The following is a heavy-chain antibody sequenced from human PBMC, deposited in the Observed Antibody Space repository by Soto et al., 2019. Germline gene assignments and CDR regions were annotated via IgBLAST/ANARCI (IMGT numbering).Heavy chain of an antibody. J-gene: IGHJ3*02. Sequence: QVQVVESGGGVVQPGRSLRLSCAASGFTFSIYAMHWVRQAPGKGLEWLASISHDGNNRYYAGSVRGRFTISRDNSRNTLYLQMNSLRRDDTAVYPCVLRGTATVAFDIWGQGTMVTVSS. CDR2: ISHDGNNR. CDR3: VLRGTATVAFDI. V-gene: IGHV3-30-3*01. D-gene: IGHD1-7*01. CDR1: GFTFSIYA.